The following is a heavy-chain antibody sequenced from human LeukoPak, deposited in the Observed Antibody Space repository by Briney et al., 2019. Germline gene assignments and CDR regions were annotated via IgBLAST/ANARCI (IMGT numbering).Heavy chain of an antibody. CDR1: GYTFTSYA. Sequence: SVKVSCKASGYTFTSYAISWVRQAPGQGLEWMGGIIPIFGTANYAQKFQGRVTITADESTSTAYMELSSLRSEDTAVYYCARAGSRDYSNLPCFDYWGQGTLVTVSS. V-gene: IGHV1-69*13. J-gene: IGHJ4*02. CDR3: ARAGSRDYSNLPCFDY. D-gene: IGHD4-11*01. CDR2: IIPIFGTA.